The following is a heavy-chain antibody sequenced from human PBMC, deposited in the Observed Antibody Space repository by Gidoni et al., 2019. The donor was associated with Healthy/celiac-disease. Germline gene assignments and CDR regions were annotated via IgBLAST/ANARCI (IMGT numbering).Heavy chain of an antibody. CDR3: ARDRGYSSSWPDY. CDR2: ISYDGSNK. Sequence: QVQLVESGGGVVQPGRSLRLSCAASGFTFSSYAMHWVRQAPGKGLEWVAVISYDGSNKYYADSVKGRFTISRDNSKNTLYLQMNSLRAEDTAVYYCARDRGYSSSWPDYWGQGTLVTVSS. J-gene: IGHJ4*02. D-gene: IGHD6-13*01. CDR1: GFTFSSYA. V-gene: IGHV3-30*04.